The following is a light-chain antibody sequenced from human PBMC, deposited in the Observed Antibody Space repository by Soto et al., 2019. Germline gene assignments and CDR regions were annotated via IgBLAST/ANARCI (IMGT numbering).Light chain of an antibody. V-gene: IGKV3-15*01. J-gene: IGKJ5*01. Sequence: EIVMTQSPSTLSVSPGARAPLSSIARPSVSSNLAWYQQHPGQAPRLLIYGASTRATGIPARFSGSGSGTEFTLTISSLQSEDFAVYYCQQYNNWPPVLTFGGGTRLEIK. CDR2: GAS. CDR3: QQYNNWPPVLT. CDR1: PSVSSN.